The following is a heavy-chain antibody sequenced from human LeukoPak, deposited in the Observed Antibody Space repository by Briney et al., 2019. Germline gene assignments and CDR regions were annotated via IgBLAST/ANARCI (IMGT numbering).Heavy chain of an antibody. CDR2: ISGSGGST. V-gene: IGHV3-23*01. Sequence: GGSLRLSCAASGFTFSSYAMSWVRQAPGKGLEWVSAISGSGGSTYYADSVKGRFTISRDNSMNTLYLQMNSLRAEDTAVYYCAKRREYYYDSSGYSLDYWGQGTLVTVSS. CDR3: AKRREYYYDSSGYSLDY. D-gene: IGHD3-22*01. CDR1: GFTFSSYA. J-gene: IGHJ4*02.